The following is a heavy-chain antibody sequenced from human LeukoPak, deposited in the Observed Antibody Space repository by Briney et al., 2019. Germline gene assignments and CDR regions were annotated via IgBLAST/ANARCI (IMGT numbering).Heavy chain of an antibody. CDR3: AKVTGGNMITFGGLDV. CDR1: GFTFSNYA. Sequence: GGSLRHSCAASGFTFSNYAMSWVRQAPGKGLEWVSAISGSGDITYYADSVKGRFTISRDDSRNTLYLQMNSLRAEDTAIYYCAKVTGGNMITFGGLDVWGQGTTVTVSS. CDR2: ISGSGDIT. V-gene: IGHV3-23*01. D-gene: IGHD3-16*01. J-gene: IGHJ6*02.